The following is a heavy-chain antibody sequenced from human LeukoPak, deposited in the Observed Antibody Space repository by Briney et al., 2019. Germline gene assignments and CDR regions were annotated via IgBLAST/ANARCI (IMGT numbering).Heavy chain of an antibody. CDR1: GYTVTSYD. J-gene: IGHJ5*02. CDR3: ARGFPTHSRSSSWQYNWFDP. CDR2: MNPNSGNT. Sequence: SSVKVSCKPSGYTVTSYDINWVRQATGQGLEWMGWMNPNSGNTGYAQKFQGRVTITRNTSISTAYMELSSLRSEDTAVYYCARGFPTHSRSSSWQYNWFDPWGQGTLVTVSS. V-gene: IGHV1-8*03. D-gene: IGHD6-13*01.